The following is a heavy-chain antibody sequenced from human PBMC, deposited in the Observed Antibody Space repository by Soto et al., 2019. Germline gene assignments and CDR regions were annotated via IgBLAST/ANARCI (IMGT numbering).Heavy chain of an antibody. V-gene: IGHV3-30*18. CDR3: AKDFAVAALGGAFDI. J-gene: IGHJ3*02. CDR1: GFTFSSYG. CDR2: ISYDGSNK. Sequence: GGSLRLSCAASGFTFSSYGMHWVRQAPGKGLEWVAVISYDGSNKYYADSVKGRFTISRDNSKSTLYLQMNSLRAEDTAVYYCAKDFAVAALGGAFDIWGQVTMVTVSS. D-gene: IGHD6-19*01.